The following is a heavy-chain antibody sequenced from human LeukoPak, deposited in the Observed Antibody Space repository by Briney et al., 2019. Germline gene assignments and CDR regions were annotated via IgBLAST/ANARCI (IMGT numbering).Heavy chain of an antibody. CDR3: ARGRYDWNDVGYFDY. CDR2: ISGSGGST. V-gene: IGHV3-23*01. D-gene: IGHD1-1*01. J-gene: IGHJ4*02. CDR1: GFTFSSYA. Sequence: QTGGSLRLSCAASGFTFSSYAMSWVRQAPGKGLEWVSAISGSGGSTYYADSVKGRFTISRDNSKNTLYLQMNSLRAEDTAVYYCARGRYDWNDVGYFDYWGQGTLVSVSS.